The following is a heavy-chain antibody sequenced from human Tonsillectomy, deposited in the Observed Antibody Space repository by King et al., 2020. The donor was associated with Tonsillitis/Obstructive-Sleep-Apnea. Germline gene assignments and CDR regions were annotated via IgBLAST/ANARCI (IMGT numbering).Heavy chain of an antibody. CDR1: GFTFSSYA. J-gene: IGHJ4*02. CDR2: ISSNGGST. V-gene: IGHV3-64D*06. Sequence: RLVQSGGGLVQPGGSLRLSCSASGFTFSSYAMHWVRQAPGKGLEYVSAISSNGGSTYYADSVKGRFTISRDNSKNTLYLQMSSLRAEDTAVYYCVKGALLWFGELSYFDYWGQGTLVTVSS. D-gene: IGHD3-10*01. CDR3: VKGALLWFGELSYFDY.